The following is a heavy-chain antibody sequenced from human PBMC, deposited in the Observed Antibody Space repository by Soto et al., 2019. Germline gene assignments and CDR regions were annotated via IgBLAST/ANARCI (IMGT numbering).Heavy chain of an antibody. D-gene: IGHD1-26*01. Sequence: QVQLVESGGGVVQPGRSLRLSCAASGFTFSSYAMHWVRQAPGKGLEWVAVISYDGSNKYYADSVKGRFTISRDNSKNTLYLHMNSLRAEDTAVYYCARDGIQGEPPLYWGQGTLVTVSS. CDR1: GFTFSSYA. CDR2: ISYDGSNK. V-gene: IGHV3-30-3*01. J-gene: IGHJ4*02. CDR3: ARDGIQGEPPLY.